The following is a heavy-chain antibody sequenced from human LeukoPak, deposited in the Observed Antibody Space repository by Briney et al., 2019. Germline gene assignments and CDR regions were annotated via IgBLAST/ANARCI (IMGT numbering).Heavy chain of an antibody. V-gene: IGHV4-39*01. D-gene: IGHD1-26*01. CDR1: GGSISRTRHY. CDR2: IYYSGST. Sequence: SETLSLTCTVSGGSISRTRHYWGWIRQPPGKGLEWIGSIYYSGSTYYNPSLKSRVTISVDTSKNQFSLKLSSVTAADTAVYYCARQVYSGIYYKGTLDNTRPNWGQGTLVTVSS. J-gene: IGHJ4*02. CDR3: ARQVYSGIYYKGTLDNTRPN.